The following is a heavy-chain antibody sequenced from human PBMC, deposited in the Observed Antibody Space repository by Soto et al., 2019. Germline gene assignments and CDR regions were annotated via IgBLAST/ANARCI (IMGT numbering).Heavy chain of an antibody. CDR3: ARDWGTPGRGSAVGYYYHYGMDV. J-gene: IGHJ6*02. V-gene: IGHV3-7*05. CDR1: EFTFNTYW. D-gene: IGHD6-19*01. CDR2: IKDDGSEK. Sequence: VQLVESGGGLVQPGGSLRLSCLASEFTFNTYWMNWVRQAPGRGLEWVANIKDDGSEKNYVDSVKGRFTISRDNAKNSLYLQMNRLRGEDTAVYFCARDWGTPGRGSAVGYYYHYGMDVWGQGTTVTVSS.